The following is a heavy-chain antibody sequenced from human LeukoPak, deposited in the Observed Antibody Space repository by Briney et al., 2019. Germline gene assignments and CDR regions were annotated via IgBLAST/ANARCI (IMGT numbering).Heavy chain of an antibody. CDR1: GLTFSNSA. D-gene: IGHD2-15*01. CDR2: MSFDGSHE. V-gene: IGHV3-30*04. Sequence: GGSLTLSCVASGLTFSNSAMHWVRQAPGKGLEWVAIMSFDGSHERYGDSVKGRFTLSRDNSKNTLYLQINSLRTEDTAVYYCTRGGKCSDGKCYLIDYWGQGTLVTVYS. CDR3: TRGGKCSDGKCYLIDY. J-gene: IGHJ4*02.